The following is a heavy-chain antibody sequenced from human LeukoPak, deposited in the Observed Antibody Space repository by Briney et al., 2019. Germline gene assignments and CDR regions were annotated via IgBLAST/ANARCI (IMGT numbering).Heavy chain of an antibody. D-gene: IGHD3-22*01. Sequence: PGGSLRLSCGAPGFSFDDYAIHWVRQAPGKGLEWVSLISGDGGSTFYADSVKGRFTISRDNSKNSLYLQMSSLRSEDTALYYCARESDSSGWYDSWGQGTLVTVSS. CDR1: GFSFDDYA. CDR3: ARESDSSGWYDS. CDR2: ISGDGGST. J-gene: IGHJ5*01. V-gene: IGHV3-43*02.